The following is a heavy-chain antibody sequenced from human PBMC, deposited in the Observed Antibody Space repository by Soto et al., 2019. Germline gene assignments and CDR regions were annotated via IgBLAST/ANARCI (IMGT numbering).Heavy chain of an antibody. CDR3: ARPGGFDCSSTSCPPDYYYGMDV. CDR2: IDPSDSYT. CDR1: GYSFTSYW. Sequence: ISCKGSGYSFTSYWISWVRQMPGKGLEWMGRIDPSDSYTNYSPSFQGHVTISADKSISTAYLQWSSLKASDTAMYYCARPGGFDCSSTSCPPDYYYGMDVWGQGTTVTVSS. V-gene: IGHV5-10-1*01. D-gene: IGHD2-2*01. J-gene: IGHJ6*02.